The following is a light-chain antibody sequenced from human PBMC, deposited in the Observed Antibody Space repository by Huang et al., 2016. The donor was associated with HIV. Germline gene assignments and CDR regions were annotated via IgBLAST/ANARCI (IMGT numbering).Light chain of an antibody. V-gene: IGKV3-15*01. Sequence: EIVMAQSPAILSVSPGERATLACRASQSVNDNLAWYQHKPGQAPRLLMYSVSTRATGVPARFSGSGSGTDFTLTISGLQSEDLGIYFCQQYDDWPLTFGGGTQVEIK. J-gene: IGKJ4*01. CDR2: SVS. CDR3: QQYDDWPLT. CDR1: QSVNDN.